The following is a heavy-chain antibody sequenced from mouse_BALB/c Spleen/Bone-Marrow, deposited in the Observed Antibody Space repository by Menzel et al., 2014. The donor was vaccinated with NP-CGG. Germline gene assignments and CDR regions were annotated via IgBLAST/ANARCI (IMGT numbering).Heavy chain of an antibody. CDR2: INPSTGYT. CDR1: GYTFTSYW. V-gene: IGHV1-7*01. J-gene: IGHJ4*01. CDR3: ARQITTVDYAMDY. D-gene: IGHD1-1*01. Sequence: QVQLKQSGAELAKPGASVKMSCKASGYTFTSYWMHWVKQRPGQGLEWIGYINPSTGYTEYNQKFKDKATLTADKSSSXAYMQLSSLTSEDFAVYYCARQITTVDYAMDYWAQGTSVTVSS.